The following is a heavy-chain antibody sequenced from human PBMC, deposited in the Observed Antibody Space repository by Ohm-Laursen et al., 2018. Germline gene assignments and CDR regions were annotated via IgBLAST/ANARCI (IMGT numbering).Heavy chain of an antibody. Sequence: VTLSLTCTVSGGSISGYYWSWIRQPPGRGMEWIAYIFHNGNAVYNTSLKNRVTISVDTSRNQFSLKLSSVTASDTAVYYCARQVPAATRGRFDNWGQGTLVTVSS. D-gene: IGHD2-2*01. V-gene: IGHV4-59*01. CDR3: ARQVPAATRGRFDN. CDR2: IFHNGNA. J-gene: IGHJ5*02. CDR1: GGSISGYY.